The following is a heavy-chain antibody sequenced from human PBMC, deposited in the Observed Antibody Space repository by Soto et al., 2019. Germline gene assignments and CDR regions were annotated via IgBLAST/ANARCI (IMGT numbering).Heavy chain of an antibody. CDR1: GGSISSYY. CDR2: IYYSGST. D-gene: IGHD5-12*01. CDR3: ARGRGEATIVYYYYGMDV. J-gene: IGHJ6*02. Sequence: PSETLSLTCTVSGGSISSYYWSWIRQPPGKGLEWIGYIYYSGSTNYNPSLKSRVTISVDTSKNQFSLKLNSVTAADTAVYYCARGRGEATIVYYYYGMDVWGQGTTVTVSS. V-gene: IGHV4-59*01.